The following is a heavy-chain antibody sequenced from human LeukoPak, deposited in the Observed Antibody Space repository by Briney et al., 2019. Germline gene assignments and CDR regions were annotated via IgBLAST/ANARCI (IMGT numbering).Heavy chain of an antibody. CDR3: ARVDTAMDFDY. CDR1: GFTFSSYS. V-gene: IGHV3-21*01. D-gene: IGHD5-18*01. CDR2: ISSSSSYI. J-gene: IGHJ4*02. Sequence: PGGSLRLSCAASGFTFSSYSMNWVRQAPGKGLEWVSSISSSSSYIYYAYSVKGRFTISRDNAKNSLYLQMNSLRAEDTAVYYCARVDTAMDFDYWGQGTLVTVSS.